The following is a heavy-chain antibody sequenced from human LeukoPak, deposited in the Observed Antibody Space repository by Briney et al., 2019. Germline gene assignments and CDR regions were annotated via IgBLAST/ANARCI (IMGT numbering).Heavy chain of an antibody. J-gene: IGHJ6*02. V-gene: IGHV3-21*01. CDR1: GFTFSSYS. CDR2: ISSSSSYI. CDR3: ARDIDGTNPGYYYGMDV. D-gene: IGHD1-14*01. Sequence: PGGSLRLSCAASGFTFSSYSMNWVRQAPGKGLEWVSSISSSSSYIYYADSVKGRFTISRDNAKNSLYLQMNSLRAEDTAVYYCARDIDGTNPGYYYGMDVWGQGTTVTVSS.